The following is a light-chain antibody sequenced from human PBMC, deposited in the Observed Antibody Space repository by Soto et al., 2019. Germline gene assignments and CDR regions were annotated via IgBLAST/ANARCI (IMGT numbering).Light chain of an antibody. CDR3: SSYTGSSTYV. J-gene: IGLJ1*01. CDR1: RSDGWGYNY. Sequence: QSVVTQPASVSGSPGQSIAISCTGTRSDGWGYNYVSWYQQHPGKAPKLMVYDVSNRPSGVSNRFSGSKSGNTASLTISGLQAEDEADYYCSSYTGSSTYVFGTGTKVTVL. V-gene: IGLV2-14*01. CDR2: DVS.